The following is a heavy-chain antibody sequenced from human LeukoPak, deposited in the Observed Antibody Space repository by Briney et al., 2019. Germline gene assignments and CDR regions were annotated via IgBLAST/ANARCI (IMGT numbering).Heavy chain of an antibody. Sequence: GGSLRLSCAASGFTFSIYWMSWVRQTPGEGLEWVANIKRDGSEKYYVDSVKGRFTISRDNAKNSLYLQMNSLRAEDTAVYYCARLRGYYYYYMDVWGKGTTVTVSS. V-gene: IGHV3-7*01. CDR1: GFTFSIYW. CDR3: ARLRGYYYYYMDV. J-gene: IGHJ6*03. CDR2: IKRDGSEK.